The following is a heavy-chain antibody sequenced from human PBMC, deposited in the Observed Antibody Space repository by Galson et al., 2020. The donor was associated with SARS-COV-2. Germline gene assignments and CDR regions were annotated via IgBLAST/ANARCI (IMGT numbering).Heavy chain of an antibody. Sequence: TGGSLRLSCAASGFTFSSCWMHWVRQAPGKGLVWVSRINSDGSSTSYADSVKGRFTISRDNAKNTLYLQMNSLRAEDMAVYYCARVGTRSGWKYYFDYWGQGTLVTVSS. V-gene: IGHV3-74*01. CDR2: INSDGSST. CDR3: ARVGTRSGWKYYFDY. D-gene: IGHD6-19*01. J-gene: IGHJ4*02. CDR1: GFTFSSCW.